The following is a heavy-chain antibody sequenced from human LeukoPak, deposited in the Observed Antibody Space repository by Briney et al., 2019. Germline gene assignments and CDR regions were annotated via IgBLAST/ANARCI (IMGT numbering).Heavy chain of an antibody. CDR2: INWNGGRT. J-gene: IGHJ6*03. CDR1: GFTFDDYG. CDR3: ARDNYDSSGSRSYYYYMDV. Sequence: GGSLRLSCAASGFTFDDYGMSWVRQVPGKGLEWVSGINWNGGRTGYADSVKGRFTISRDNAKNSLYLQMNSLRAEDTAVYYCARDNYDSSGSRSYYYYMDVWGKGTTVTVSS. D-gene: IGHD3-22*01. V-gene: IGHV3-20*04.